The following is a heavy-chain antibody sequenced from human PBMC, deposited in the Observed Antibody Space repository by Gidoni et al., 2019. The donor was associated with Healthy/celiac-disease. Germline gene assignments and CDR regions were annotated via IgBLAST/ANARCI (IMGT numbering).Heavy chain of an antibody. CDR1: GFTFDDYA. D-gene: IGHD2-15*01. V-gene: IGHV3-9*01. J-gene: IGHJ3*02. CDR3: AKATVGEYCSGGSCYGRRGAFDI. Sequence: EVQLVESGGGLVQPGGSLRLSCAASGFTFDDYALHWVRQAPGKGLEWVSGISWNSGSIGYADSVKGRFTISRDNAKNSLYLQMNSLRAEDTALYYCAKATVGEYCSGGSCYGRRGAFDIWGQGTMVTVSS. CDR2: ISWNSGSI.